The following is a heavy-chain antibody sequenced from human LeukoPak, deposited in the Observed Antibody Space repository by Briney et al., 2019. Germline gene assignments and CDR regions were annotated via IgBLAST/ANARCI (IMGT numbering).Heavy chain of an antibody. V-gene: IGHV4-34*01. J-gene: IGHJ4*02. CDR1: GGSFSGNY. CDR3: AREGVVGAYGHFDY. D-gene: IGHD2-15*01. Sequence: SETLSLTCAVYGGSFSGNYWTWIRQPPGKGLEWIGEINHSGSTKYNPSLKSRVTISVDTSKNQFSLKLSSVTAADTAVYYCAREGVVGAYGHFDYWGQGTLVTVSS. CDR2: INHSGST.